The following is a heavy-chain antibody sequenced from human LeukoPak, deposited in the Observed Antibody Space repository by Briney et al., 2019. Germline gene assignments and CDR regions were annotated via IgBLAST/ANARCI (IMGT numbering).Heavy chain of an antibody. CDR1: GLSISNDW. V-gene: IGHV3-15*01. J-gene: IGHJ4*02. CDR3: TLIQGWGSGSYYRDF. D-gene: IGHD3-10*01. CDR2: VKSKSAGETT. Sequence: GGSLRLSCAASGLSISNDWMSWVRQAPGKGLEWVARVKSKSAGETTDYAAPVKGRFTISRDDSKNTLYLQMDSLKTEDTAVYYCTLIQGWGSGSYYRDFWGQGTLVTVSS.